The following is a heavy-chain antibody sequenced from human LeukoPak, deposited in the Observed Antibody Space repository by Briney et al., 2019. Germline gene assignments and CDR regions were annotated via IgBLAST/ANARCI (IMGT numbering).Heavy chain of an antibody. D-gene: IGHD6-13*01. CDR2: IYYSGNT. J-gene: IGHJ2*01. V-gene: IGHV4-59*01. CDR1: GGSIRSYY. CDR3: ARVYYSSSYDYWYFDL. Sequence: SETLSLTCTVSGGSIRSYYWSWIRQPPGKGLEWIGYIYYSGNTKCNPSLKSRVTISVDTSKNQFSLKLRSVTAADTAVYYCARVYYSSSYDYWYFDLWGRGTLVTVSS.